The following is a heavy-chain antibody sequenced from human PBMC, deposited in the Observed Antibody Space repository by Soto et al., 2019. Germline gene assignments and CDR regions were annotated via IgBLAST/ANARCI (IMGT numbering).Heavy chain of an antibody. CDR2: ISSSSSYT. Sequence: GESLKISCAASGFTFSDYYMSWIRQAPGKGLEWVSYISSSSSYTNYADSVKGRFTISRDNAKNSLYLQMNRLRAEDTAVYYCARGAYGERWLVDYWGQGTLVTVSS. CDR3: ARGAYGERWLVDY. V-gene: IGHV3-11*06. J-gene: IGHJ4*02. CDR1: GFTFSDYY. D-gene: IGHD6-19*01.